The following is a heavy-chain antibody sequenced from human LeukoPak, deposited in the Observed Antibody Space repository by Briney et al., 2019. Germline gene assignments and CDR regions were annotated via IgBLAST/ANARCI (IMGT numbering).Heavy chain of an antibody. V-gene: IGHV3-23*01. CDR2: INGNGGST. CDR3: AKGGSSGYYFPYYFDY. Sequence: GGSLRLSCAASGFSFSGYAMNWVRQAPGKGLEWVSAINGNGGSTYYADSVKGRFTISRDNSKNTLYMQMNSLRAEDTAAYYCAKGGSSGYYFPYYFDYWGQGTLVTVSS. J-gene: IGHJ4*02. D-gene: IGHD3-22*01. CDR1: GFSFSGYA.